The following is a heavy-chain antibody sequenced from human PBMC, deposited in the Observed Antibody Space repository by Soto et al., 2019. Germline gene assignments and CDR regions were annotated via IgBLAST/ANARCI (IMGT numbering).Heavy chain of an antibody. CDR3: ARGNWMQMATRYGVDV. CDR2: IDHRGST. CDR1: GGTFSGYC. V-gene: IGHV4-34*01. D-gene: IGHD5-18*01. J-gene: IGHJ6*02. Sequence: ETLCLPCAVYGGTFSGYCCPWIRQTPVKGLEWIGEIDHRGSTSYNPSLMSRVTISVDTSKNQFSLRLTSMTAADTAVYYYARGNWMQMATRYGVDVWGQGTTVTVSS.